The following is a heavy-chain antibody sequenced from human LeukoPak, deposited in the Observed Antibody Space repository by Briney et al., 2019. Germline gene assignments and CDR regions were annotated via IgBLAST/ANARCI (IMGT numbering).Heavy chain of an antibody. CDR2: ISGSGDST. CDR1: GFTFSSYA. Sequence: GGSLRLSCAASGFTFSSYAMSWVRQAPGKGLEWVSAISGSGDSTYYADSVKGRFTISRDNSKKTLYPQLNSLRAEDTAVYYCAKGQYCSSTSCYRLYYYYYYMDVWGKGTTVTISS. V-gene: IGHV3-23*01. D-gene: IGHD2-2*01. CDR3: AKGQYCSSTSCYRLYYYYYYMDV. J-gene: IGHJ6*03.